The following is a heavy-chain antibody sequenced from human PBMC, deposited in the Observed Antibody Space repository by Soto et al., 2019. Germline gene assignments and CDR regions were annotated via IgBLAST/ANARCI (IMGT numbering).Heavy chain of an antibody. CDR1: GYTFTSYG. CDR2: ISAYNGNT. Sequence: GASVKVSCKASGYTFTSYGISWVRQAPGQGLEWMGWISAYNGNTNYAQKLQGRVTMTTDTSTSTAYMELRSLRSDDTAVYYCARGDPQTYYYGSGSYSPLDYWGQGTLVTVSS. CDR3: ARGDPQTYYYGSGSYSPLDY. D-gene: IGHD3-10*01. V-gene: IGHV1-18*01. J-gene: IGHJ4*02.